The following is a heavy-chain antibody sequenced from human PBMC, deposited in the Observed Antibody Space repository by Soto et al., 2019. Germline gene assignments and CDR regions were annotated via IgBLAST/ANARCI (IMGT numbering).Heavy chain of an antibody. D-gene: IGHD3-16*01. Sequence: GGSLRLSCAASGFTFSSYGMHWVRQAPGKGLEWVAVISYDGSNKYYADSVKGRFTISRDNSKNTLYLQMNSLRAEDTAVYYCAKDLGYYGMDVWGQGTTVTVSS. CDR2: ISYDGSNK. CDR1: GFTFSSYG. V-gene: IGHV3-30*18. CDR3: AKDLGYYGMDV. J-gene: IGHJ6*02.